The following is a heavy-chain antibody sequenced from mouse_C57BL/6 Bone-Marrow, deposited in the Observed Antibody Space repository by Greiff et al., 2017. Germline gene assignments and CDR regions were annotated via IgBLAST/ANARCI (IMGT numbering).Heavy chain of an antibody. J-gene: IGHJ3*01. CDR3: ASPYYYGSGFAY. CDR2: IYPRSGNT. V-gene: IGHV1-81*01. CDR1: GYTFTSYG. D-gene: IGHD1-1*01. Sequence: QVQLKQSGAELARPGASVKLSCKASGYTFTSYGISWVKQRTGQGLEWIGEIYPRSGNTYYNEKFKGKATLTADKSSSTAYMELRSLTSEDSAVYFCASPYYYGSGFAYWGQGTLVTVSA.